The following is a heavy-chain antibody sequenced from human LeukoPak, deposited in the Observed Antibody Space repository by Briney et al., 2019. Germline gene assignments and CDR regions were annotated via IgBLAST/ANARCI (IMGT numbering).Heavy chain of an antibody. D-gene: IGHD5-18*01. V-gene: IGHV4-59*01. CDR1: GGSISSYY. J-gene: IGHJ4*02. Sequence: SETLSLTCTVSGGSISSYYWSWIRQPPGKGLEWIGYIYYSGSTKYNPSLKSRITTSVDTSKKQFSLKLTSVTAADTAVYYCARARDTAMGPFDYWGQGNLVTVSS. CDR2: IYYSGST. CDR3: ARARDTAMGPFDY.